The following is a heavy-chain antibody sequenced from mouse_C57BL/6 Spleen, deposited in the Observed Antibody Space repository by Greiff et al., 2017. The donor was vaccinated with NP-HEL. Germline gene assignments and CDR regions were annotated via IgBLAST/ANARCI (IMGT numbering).Heavy chain of an antibody. CDR3: ARLGNGYYSYAMDY. CDR1: GFSLTSYG. V-gene: IGHV2-6*03. J-gene: IGHJ4*01. Sequence: QVQLKESGPGLVAPSQSLSITCTVSGFSLTSYGVHWVRQPPGKGLEWLVVIWSDGSTTYNSALKSRLSISKDNSKSQVFLKMNSLQTDDTAMYYCARLGNGYYSYAMDYWGQGTSVTVSS. D-gene: IGHD2-3*01. CDR2: IWSDGST.